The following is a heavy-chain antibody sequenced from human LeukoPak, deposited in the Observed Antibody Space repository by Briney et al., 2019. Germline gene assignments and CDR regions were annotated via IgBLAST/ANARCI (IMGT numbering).Heavy chain of an antibody. CDR2: IGIDSGNT. Sequence: GGSLRLSCAASGFTFSDYSMNWVRQAPGKGLEWISYIGIDSGNTNYADSVKGRFTISRDNAENSLYLQMNSLRAEDTAVYYCARGRLGGRSGNEYWGQGTLVTVSS. CDR3: ARGRLGGRSGNEY. D-gene: IGHD2-15*01. J-gene: IGHJ4*02. CDR1: GFTFSDYS. V-gene: IGHV3-48*04.